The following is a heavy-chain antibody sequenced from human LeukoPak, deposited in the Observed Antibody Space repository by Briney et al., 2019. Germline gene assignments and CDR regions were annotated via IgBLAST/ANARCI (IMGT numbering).Heavy chain of an antibody. Sequence: GASVKVSCKASGYTFTGYYMHWVRQAPGQGLEWMGWINPNSGGTNYAQKFQGRVTMTGDTSISTAYMELSRLRSDDTAVYYCAREEGYCSGGSCYSYYYGMDVWGQGTTVTVSS. CDR1: GYTFTGYY. J-gene: IGHJ6*02. CDR2: INPNSGGT. D-gene: IGHD2-15*01. V-gene: IGHV1-2*02. CDR3: AREEGYCSGGSCYSYYYGMDV.